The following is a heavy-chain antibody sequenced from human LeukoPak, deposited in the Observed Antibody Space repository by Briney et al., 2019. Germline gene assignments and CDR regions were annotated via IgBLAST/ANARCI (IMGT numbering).Heavy chain of an antibody. V-gene: IGHV1-69*05. CDR3: ARASSGWYFFDY. D-gene: IGHD6-19*01. CDR2: IIPIFGTA. CDR1: GGTFSSYA. J-gene: IGHJ4*02. Sequence: SVKVSCKACGGTFSSYAISWVRQAPGQGLEWMGRIIPIFGTANYAQKFQGRVTITTDESTSTAYMELSSLRSEDTAVYYCARASSGWYFFDYWGQGTLVTVSS.